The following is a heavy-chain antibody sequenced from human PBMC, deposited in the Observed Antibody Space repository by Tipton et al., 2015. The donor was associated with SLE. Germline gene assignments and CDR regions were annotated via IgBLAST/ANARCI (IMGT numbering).Heavy chain of an antibody. D-gene: IGHD3-3*01. CDR2: ISDGGGT. Sequence: TLSLTCSVSGGSISSNYWIWIRQPPGKGLEWIGYISDGGGTNHNPSLKSRVTISVDPAKNQFSLRLESVTAADTAMYFCTRGPVGSGHYSSSDAFDFWGRGTMVTVSS. CDR3: TRGPVGSGHYSSSDAFDF. J-gene: IGHJ3*01. CDR1: GGSISSNY. V-gene: IGHV4-59*01.